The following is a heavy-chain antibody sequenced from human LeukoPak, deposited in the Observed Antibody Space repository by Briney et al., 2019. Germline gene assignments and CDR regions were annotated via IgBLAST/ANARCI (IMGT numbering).Heavy chain of an antibody. Sequence: GGSLRLSCAASGFIFSNYAMTWVRQAPGKGLEWVSTVNSNDRPYYADSVKGRFTISRDNSKNTLYPQMNTLRVEDTALYYCAKARAAVVEAAINYWGQGILVTVSP. CDR3: AKARAAVVEAAINY. CDR2: VNSNDRP. CDR1: GFIFSNYA. D-gene: IGHD2-15*01. V-gene: IGHV3-23*01. J-gene: IGHJ4*02.